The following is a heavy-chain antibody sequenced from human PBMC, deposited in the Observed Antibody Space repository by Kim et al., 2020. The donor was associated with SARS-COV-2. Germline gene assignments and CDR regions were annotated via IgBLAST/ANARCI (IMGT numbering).Heavy chain of an antibody. CDR3: AREDGYGLDKLDY. V-gene: IGHV1-18*01. Sequence: YAQKRQGRVTMTTDTSTSTAYMELRSLRSDDTAVYYCAREDGYGLDKLDYWGQGTLVTVSS. J-gene: IGHJ4*02. D-gene: IGHD1-1*01.